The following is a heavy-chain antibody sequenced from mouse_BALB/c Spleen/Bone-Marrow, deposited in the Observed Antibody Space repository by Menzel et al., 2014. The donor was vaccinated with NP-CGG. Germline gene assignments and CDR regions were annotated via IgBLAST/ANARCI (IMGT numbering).Heavy chain of an antibody. V-gene: IGHV2-9*02. J-gene: IGHJ2*01. D-gene: IGHD1-2*01. CDR3: ARDRNSLLRLRYFDF. CDR1: GFSLTNYG. CDR2: TWAGGST. Sequence: VQLVESGPGLVAPSQSLSITCTVSGFSLTNYGLHWVRQPPGKGLEWLGVTWAGGSTNYNSALMSRLSISKDNSKSQVFLKMHSLQTDDTAMYYCARDRNSLLRLRYFDFWGQGTTLTVSS.